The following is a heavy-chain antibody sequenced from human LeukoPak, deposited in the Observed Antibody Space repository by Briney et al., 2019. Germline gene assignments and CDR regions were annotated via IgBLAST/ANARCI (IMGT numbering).Heavy chain of an antibody. Sequence: SGPTLVKPTQTLTLTCTFSGLSLTTSAVGVGWIRQPPGKALEWLALIYWDDDERYSPSLKSRLTITKDTSKSQVVLTMTNMDPVDTATYYCTHRVRGSGSPHFWGQGTLVTVSS. V-gene: IGHV2-5*02. CDR3: THRVRGSGSPHF. CDR1: GLSLTTSAVG. D-gene: IGHD3-10*01. J-gene: IGHJ4*02. CDR2: IYWDDDE.